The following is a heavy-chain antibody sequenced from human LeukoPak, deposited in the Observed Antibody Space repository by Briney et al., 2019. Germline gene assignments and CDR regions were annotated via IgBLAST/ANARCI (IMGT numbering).Heavy chain of an antibody. J-gene: IGHJ3*02. CDR1: GFTFSSYW. D-gene: IGHD3/OR15-3a*01. CDR2: IKSDGSST. V-gene: IGHV3-74*01. Sequence: GGSLRLSCAASGFTFSSYWMHWVRQAPGKGLVWVSRIKSDGSSTSYADSVKGRFTISRDNAKNSLYLQMNSLRAEDTAVYYCAREWTTHGAFDIWGQGTMVTVSS. CDR3: AREWTTHGAFDI.